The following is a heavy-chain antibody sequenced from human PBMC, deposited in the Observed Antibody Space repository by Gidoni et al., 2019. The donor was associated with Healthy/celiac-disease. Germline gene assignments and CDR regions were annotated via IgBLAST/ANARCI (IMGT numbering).Heavy chain of an antibody. Sequence: EVQLVESGGGLVQPGGSLRLSCAASGFPFSSYWMHWVRQAPGKGLVWVSRINSDGSSTSYADSVKGRFTISRDNAKNTLYLQMNSLRAEDTAVYYCAGGVTIFLPGVYYYYGMDVWGQGTTVTVSS. CDR2: INSDGSST. D-gene: IGHD3-3*01. V-gene: IGHV3-74*01. CDR1: GFPFSSYW. J-gene: IGHJ6*02. CDR3: AGGVTIFLPGVYYYYGMDV.